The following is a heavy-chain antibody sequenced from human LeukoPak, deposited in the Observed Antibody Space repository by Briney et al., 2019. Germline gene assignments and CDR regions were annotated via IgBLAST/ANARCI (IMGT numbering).Heavy chain of an antibody. J-gene: IGHJ4*02. Sequence: SETLSLTCAVSGGSISGWYWSWIPQPPGKGLEWIGHIYDSGTTNYNPSLKSRVTMSVDSSKNQFSLKLTSVTAADTAVYYCARETTLTGYSSGLGFNYWGQGTLVTVSS. CDR2: IYDSGTT. CDR1: GGSISGWY. D-gene: IGHD6-19*01. V-gene: IGHV4-59*01. CDR3: ARETTLTGYSSGLGFNY.